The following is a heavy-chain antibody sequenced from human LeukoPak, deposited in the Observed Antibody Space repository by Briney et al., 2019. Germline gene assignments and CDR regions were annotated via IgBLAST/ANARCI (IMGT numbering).Heavy chain of an antibody. CDR2: IIPIFGTA. CDR3: ATPVRSSGYQLTYYYYGIDV. D-gene: IGHD3-22*01. Sequence: SVKVSCKASGGTFSSYAISWVRQAPGQGLEWMGGIIPIFGTANYAQKFQGRVTITADESTSTAYMELGSLRSEDTAVYYCATPVRSSGYQLTYYYYGIDVWGQGTTVTVSS. V-gene: IGHV1-69*01. J-gene: IGHJ6*02. CDR1: GGTFSSYA.